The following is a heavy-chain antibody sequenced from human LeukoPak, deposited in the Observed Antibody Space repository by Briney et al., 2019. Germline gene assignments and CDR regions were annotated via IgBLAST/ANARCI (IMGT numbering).Heavy chain of an antibody. V-gene: IGHV3-48*02. CDR2: IGTSSSTI. CDR3: ARHDYGGNSGDY. D-gene: IGHD4-23*01. CDR1: GFTFSSYG. J-gene: IGHJ4*02. Sequence: PGGSLRLSCAASGFTFSSYGMNWVRQAPGNGLEWVSYIGTSSSTIYYADSVKGRFTISRDNAKNSLYLQMNSLRDEDTAVYYCARHDYGGNSGDYWGQGTLVTVSS.